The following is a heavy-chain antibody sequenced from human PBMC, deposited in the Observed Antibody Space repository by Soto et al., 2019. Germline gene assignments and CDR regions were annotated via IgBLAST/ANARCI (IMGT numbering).Heavy chain of an antibody. J-gene: IGHJ6*02. V-gene: IGHV5-51*01. D-gene: IGHD6-13*01. CDR3: V. CDR1: EYSLTSYW. CDR2: IYLADSDT. Sequence: PGESLTISCKASEYSLTSYWIGWVRQMPGKGLEWTGIIYLADSDTRYSPSFQGQVTISADKSINTAYLQWLVRYGNYYYYGMDVWGQGTTVTVSS.